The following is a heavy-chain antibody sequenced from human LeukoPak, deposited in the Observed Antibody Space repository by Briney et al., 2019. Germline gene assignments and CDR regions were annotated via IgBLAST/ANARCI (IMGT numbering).Heavy chain of an antibody. CDR1: GYTFTGYY. CDR2: IYPNTGAT. Sequence: ASVKVSCKASGYTFTGYYMHWVRQAPGQGLEWMGYIYPNTGATKYAQKFQGRVTMTRDTSISTAYMELSGLRSDDTAVYYCARDGNTAMVSDYWGRGTLVTVSS. CDR3: ARDGNTAMVSDY. V-gene: IGHV1-2*02. J-gene: IGHJ4*02. D-gene: IGHD5-18*01.